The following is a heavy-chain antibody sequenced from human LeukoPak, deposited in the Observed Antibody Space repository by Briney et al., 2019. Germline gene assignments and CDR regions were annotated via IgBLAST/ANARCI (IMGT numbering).Heavy chain of an antibody. CDR2: ISYDGSNK. J-gene: IGHJ4*02. CDR1: GFTFSSYA. V-gene: IGHV3-30-3*01. D-gene: IGHD1-26*01. CDR3: ATLPIVGATAEIDY. Sequence: GGSLRLSCAASGFTFSSYAMHWVRQAPGKGLEWVAVISYDGSNKYYADPVKGRFTISRDNSKNTLYLQMNSLRAEDTAVYYCATLPIVGATAEIDYWGQGTLVTVSS.